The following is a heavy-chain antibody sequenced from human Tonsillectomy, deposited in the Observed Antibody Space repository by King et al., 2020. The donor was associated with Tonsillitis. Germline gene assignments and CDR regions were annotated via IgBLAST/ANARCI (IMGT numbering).Heavy chain of an antibody. CDR3: ATTSGPWATFDF. Sequence: VQLVESGGGLVQPGGSLRLSCAASGITFSSYWMSWVRQTPGKGLEWVANIKQDGSEKYYVDSVKGRFTISRDNAKNSLYLHMNSLRAEDMAVYYCATTSGPWATFDFWGQGTMVTVSS. J-gene: IGHJ3*01. D-gene: IGHD3-10*01. CDR2: IKQDGSEK. V-gene: IGHV3-7*03. CDR1: GITFSSYW.